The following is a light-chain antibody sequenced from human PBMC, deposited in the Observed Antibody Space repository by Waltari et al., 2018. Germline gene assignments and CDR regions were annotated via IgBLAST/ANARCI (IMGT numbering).Light chain of an antibody. J-gene: IGKJ5*01. CDR2: DAS. Sequence: EIVLIQSQATLSLSPGERATLSCRASQSINSYLAWYQQKPGQAPRLLIYDASNRATGVPARFSGSGSGSDFTLTISSLDPEDFAVYYCQQRYNWPLTFGQGTRLEIK. V-gene: IGKV3-11*01. CDR3: QQRYNWPLT. CDR1: QSINSY.